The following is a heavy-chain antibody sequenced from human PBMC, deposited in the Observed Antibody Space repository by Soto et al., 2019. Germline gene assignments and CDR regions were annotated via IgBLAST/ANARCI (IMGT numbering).Heavy chain of an antibody. CDR2: INGGGSRT. J-gene: IGHJ4*02. CDR1: GFPFRRYY. V-gene: IGHV3-74*01. Sequence: EVQLVESGGCLVQPGGSLRLSCAAYGFPFRRYYMHWVRQAPGKGLMWVSHINGGGSRTTYADAVKGRCTISRDNAKNTLYLQMNSMRAQDTAVYSCERDDLYLGIDYCGRGTLVTVSS. CDR3: ERDDLYLGIDY. D-gene: IGHD1-1*01.